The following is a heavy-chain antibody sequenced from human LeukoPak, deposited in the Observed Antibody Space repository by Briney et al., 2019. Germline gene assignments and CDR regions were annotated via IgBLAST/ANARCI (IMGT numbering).Heavy chain of an antibody. CDR1: GYTFTSHP. J-gene: IGHJ4*02. CDR3: AREMSPTDPFFDY. Sequence: ASVKVSCKASGYTFTSHPMHWVRQAPGQRLEWMGWINAGNGNTRYSQAFQGRVTMTRDTSISAVYMELSRLTSDDTAVYYCAREMSPTDPFFDYWGQGTSVTVSS. CDR2: INAGNGNT. V-gene: IGHV1-3*01.